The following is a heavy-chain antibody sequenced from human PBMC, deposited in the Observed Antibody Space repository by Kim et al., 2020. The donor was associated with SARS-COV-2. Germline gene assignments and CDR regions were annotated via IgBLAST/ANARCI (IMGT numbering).Heavy chain of an antibody. CDR3: ARGEKWDPYAWYLDY. V-gene: IGHV1-18*04. CDR1: GYTFTSYG. CDR2: ISAYNGNT. Sequence: ASVKVSCKASGYTFTSYGISWVRQAPGQGLEWMGWISAYNGNTNYAQKLQGRVTMTTDTSTSTAYMELRSLRSDDTAVYYCARGEKWDPYAWYLDYWGQGTLVTVSS. D-gene: IGHD1-26*01. J-gene: IGHJ4*02.